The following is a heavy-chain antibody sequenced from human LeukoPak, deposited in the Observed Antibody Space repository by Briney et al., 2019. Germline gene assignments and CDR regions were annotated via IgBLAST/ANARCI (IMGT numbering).Heavy chain of an antibody. Sequence: GGSLRLSCAASGFTFSSYWMRWVRQAPGKGLVWVSRINSEGSSTSYADSVKGRFTISRDNAKNALYLQMNSLRAEDTAVYYCARALITMVRGVNWFDPWGQGTLVTVSS. D-gene: IGHD3-10*01. V-gene: IGHV3-74*01. CDR2: INSEGSST. CDR3: ARALITMVRGVNWFDP. J-gene: IGHJ5*02. CDR1: GFTFSSYW.